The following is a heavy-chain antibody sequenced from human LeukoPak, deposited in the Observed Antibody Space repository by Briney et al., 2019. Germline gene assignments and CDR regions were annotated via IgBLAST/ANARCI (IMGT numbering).Heavy chain of an antibody. Sequence: SETLSLTCTVSGDSISSADYCWGGIRQPPGSGLEFIGSNYYPGNTDYNPSLKSRVTLSVDTSKNHFSLELSSVTAADTAVYYCARRRRGKSGFDPWGQGTLVTVSS. J-gene: IGHJ5*02. CDR1: GDSISSADYC. V-gene: IGHV4-39*02. CDR2: NYYPGNT. CDR3: ARRRRGKSGFDP. D-gene: IGHD3-16*01.